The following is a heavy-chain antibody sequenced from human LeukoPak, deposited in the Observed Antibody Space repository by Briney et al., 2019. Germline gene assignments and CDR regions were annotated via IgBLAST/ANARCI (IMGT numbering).Heavy chain of an antibody. CDR2: IYYSGST. CDR3: ARHGSTPSWYFDL. V-gene: IGHV4-39*01. CDR1: SGSISSSSYY. J-gene: IGHJ2*01. Sequence: PSETLSLTCTVSSGSISSSSYYWGWIRQPPGKGLEWIGSIYYSGSTYYNPSLKSRVTTSVDTSKNQFSLKLSSVTAADTAVYYCARHGSTPSWYFDLWGRGTLVTVSS.